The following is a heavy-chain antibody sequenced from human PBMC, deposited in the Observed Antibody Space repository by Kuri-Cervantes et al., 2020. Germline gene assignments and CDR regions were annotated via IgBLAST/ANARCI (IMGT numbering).Heavy chain of an antibody. Sequence: SETLSLTCAVYGGSFSGYYWSWIRQPPGKGLEWIGEINHSGSTNYNPSLKSRVTISVDTSKNQLSLKLSSVTAADTAVYYCARGSSGSYYMQYFHHWGQGTLVTVSS. CDR3: ARGSSGSYYMQYFHH. CDR1: GGSFSGYY. CDR2: INHSGST. J-gene: IGHJ1*01. D-gene: IGHD1-26*01. V-gene: IGHV4-34*01.